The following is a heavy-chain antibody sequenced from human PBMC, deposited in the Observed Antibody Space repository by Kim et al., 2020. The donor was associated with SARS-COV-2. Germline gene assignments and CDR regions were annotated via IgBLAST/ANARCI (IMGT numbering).Heavy chain of an antibody. CDR2: ISAYNGNT. D-gene: IGHD6-6*01. J-gene: IGHJ6*02. V-gene: IGHV1-18*04. CDR1: GYTFTNYG. Sequence: ASVKVSCKASGYTFTNYGLSWVRQAPGQGLEWMGWISAYNGNTNYAQNVQGRVTMTTDTSTSTAYMELRSLRPDDTAVYYCARDVLSSIAARRPRVHFYGMDVWGQGTTVTVSS. CDR3: ARDVLSSIAARRPRVHFYGMDV.